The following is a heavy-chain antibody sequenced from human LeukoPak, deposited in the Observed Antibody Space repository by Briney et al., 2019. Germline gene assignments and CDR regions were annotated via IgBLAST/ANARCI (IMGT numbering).Heavy chain of an antibody. Sequence: PGGSLRLSCAASGFTFSSYAMSWVRQAPGKGLEWVSAISGSGGSTYYADSVKGRFTISRDNAKNSLYLQMNSLRAEDTAVYYCAREVASIVDYWGQGTLVTVSS. CDR2: ISGSGGST. D-gene: IGHD2-15*01. CDR3: AREVASIVDY. V-gene: IGHV3-23*01. CDR1: GFTFSSYA. J-gene: IGHJ4*02.